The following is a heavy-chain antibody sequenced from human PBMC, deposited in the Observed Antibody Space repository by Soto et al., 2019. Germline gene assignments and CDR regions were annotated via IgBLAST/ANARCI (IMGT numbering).Heavy chain of an antibody. CDR1: GGSISSGGYY. Sequence: QVQLQESGPGLVKPSQTLSLTCTVSGGSISSGGYYWSWIRQHPGKGLEWIGYIYYSGSTYYNPSLKSRVTISVDTSKNQFALKLSSVTAADTAVYYCARGGTGTKVGGWFDPWGQGTLVTVSS. V-gene: IGHV4-31*03. CDR3: ARGGTGTKVGGWFDP. J-gene: IGHJ5*02. CDR2: IYYSGST. D-gene: IGHD1-7*01.